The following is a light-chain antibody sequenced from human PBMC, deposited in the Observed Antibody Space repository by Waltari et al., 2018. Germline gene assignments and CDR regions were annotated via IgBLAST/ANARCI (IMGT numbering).Light chain of an antibody. V-gene: IGLV1-44*01. Sequence: QPVVTQPPSASGTPGQRVTISCSGSSSNIESNPVNWYQQLPGRAPRLLIYSNSHRRSGVPDRFSASTSGKSASLAISGLQSDDEGNYYCASWDYSLNGVVYGGGTKLTVL. J-gene: IGLJ2*01. CDR3: ASWDYSLNGVV. CDR2: SNS. CDR1: SSNIESNP.